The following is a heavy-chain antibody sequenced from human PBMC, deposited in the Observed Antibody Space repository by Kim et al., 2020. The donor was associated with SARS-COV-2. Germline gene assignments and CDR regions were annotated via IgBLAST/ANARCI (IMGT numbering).Heavy chain of an antibody. CDR3: ARDTFSSSSRGNYYYYYGMDV. Sequence: SETLSLTCTVSGGSISSYYWSWIRQPPGKGLEWIGYIYYSGSTNYNPSLKSRVTISVDTSKNQFSLKLSSVTAADTAVYYCARDTFSSSSRGNYYYYYGMDVWGQGTTVTVSS. V-gene: IGHV4-59*13. CDR2: IYYSGST. D-gene: IGHD6-6*01. CDR1: GGSISSYY. J-gene: IGHJ6*02.